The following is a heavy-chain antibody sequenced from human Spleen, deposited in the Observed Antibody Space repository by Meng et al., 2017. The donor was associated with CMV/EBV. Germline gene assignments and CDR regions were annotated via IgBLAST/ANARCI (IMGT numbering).Heavy chain of an antibody. CDR2: VDRADAET. J-gene: IGHJ4*02. CDR3: ATGDIIDD. V-gene: IGHV1-69-2*01. Sequence: TVKVSCKVSGFLVTNLYIHWLRLAPGKGLEWMGLVDRADAETKYAENFRGRLTITADRSTDTAYMVLSSLTYDDTAVYYCATGDIIDDWGQGTLVTVSS. CDR1: GFLVTNLY.